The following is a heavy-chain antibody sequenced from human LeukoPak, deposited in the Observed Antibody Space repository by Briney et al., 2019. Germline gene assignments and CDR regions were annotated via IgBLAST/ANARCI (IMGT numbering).Heavy chain of an antibody. CDR1: GFTFSNYW. CDR3: LSQQVVPH. V-gene: IGHV3-7*01. J-gene: IGHJ4*02. Sequence: GGSLTLSCLASGFTFSNYWMSWVRQAAGRGVAGVANINQVGREQDYVDLVKGRFPISRGNVKNSVYLQANSLRVEDTGVYFRLSQQVVPHWGQGTRVTVYS. D-gene: IGHD6-13*01. CDR2: INQVGREQ.